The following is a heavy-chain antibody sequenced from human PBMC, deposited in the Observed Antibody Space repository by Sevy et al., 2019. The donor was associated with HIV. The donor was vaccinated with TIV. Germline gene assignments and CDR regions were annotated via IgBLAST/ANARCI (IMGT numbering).Heavy chain of an antibody. D-gene: IGHD2-15*01. V-gene: IGHV1-69*13. CDR3: ARQVGPHYCSGGSCYSQRDY. Sequence: ASVKVSCKASGGTFSSYAISWVRQAPGQGLEWMGGIIPIFGTANYAQKFQGRVTITADESTSTAYMELSSLRSEDTAGYYCARQVGPHYCSGGSCYSQRDYWGQGTLVTVSS. CDR1: GGTFSSYA. CDR2: IIPIFGTA. J-gene: IGHJ4*02.